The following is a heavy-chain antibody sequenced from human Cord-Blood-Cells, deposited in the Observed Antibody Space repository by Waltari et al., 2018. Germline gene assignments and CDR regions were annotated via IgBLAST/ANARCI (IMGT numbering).Heavy chain of an antibody. CDR1: GGSISSYY. Sequence: QVQLQESGPGLVKPSETLSLTCTVSGGSISSYYWSWIRQPAGKGLEWIGRIYTSGSTNYNHSLKSRVTMSVDTSKNQFSLKLSSVTAADTAVYYCARDRKGPDFWSGYYTGDYYYYMDVWGKGTTVTVSS. D-gene: IGHD3-3*01. CDR2: IYTSGST. J-gene: IGHJ6*03. CDR3: ARDRKGPDFWSGYYTGDYYYYMDV. V-gene: IGHV4-4*07.